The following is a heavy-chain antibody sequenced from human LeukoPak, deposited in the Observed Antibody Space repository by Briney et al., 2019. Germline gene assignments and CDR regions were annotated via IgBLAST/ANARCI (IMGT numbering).Heavy chain of an antibody. D-gene: IGHD6-6*01. CDR1: GGSISSSYYY. CDR3: AREGRAARPTD. CDR2: IYYSGST. Sequence: SETLSLTCTVSGGSISSSYYYWGWIRQHPGKGLEWIGYIYYSGSTYYNPSLKSRVTISVDTSKNQFSLKLSSVTAADTAVYYCAREGRAARPTDWGQGTLVTVSS. V-gene: IGHV4-31*03. J-gene: IGHJ4*02.